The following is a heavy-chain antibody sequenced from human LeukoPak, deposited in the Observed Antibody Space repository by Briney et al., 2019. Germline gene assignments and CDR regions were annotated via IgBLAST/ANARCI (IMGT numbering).Heavy chain of an antibody. CDR1: GFTFSSYG. D-gene: IGHD6-13*01. J-gene: IGHJ4*02. Sequence: PGGSLRLSCAASGFTFSSYGMHWVRQAPGKGLEWVAVISYDGSNKYYADSVKGRFTISRDNSKNTLYLQMNSLRAEDTAVYYCAKAGGLPIAAAGLDYWGQGTLVTVSS. CDR2: ISYDGSNK. V-gene: IGHV3-30*18. CDR3: AKAGGLPIAAAGLDY.